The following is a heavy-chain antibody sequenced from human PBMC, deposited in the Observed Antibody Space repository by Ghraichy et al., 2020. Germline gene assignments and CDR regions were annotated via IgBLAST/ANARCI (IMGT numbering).Heavy chain of an antibody. CDR1: GFTDRKKE. J-gene: IGHJ6*04. CDR3: AKVRGGTANWGLEDKYYSLDI. CDR2: IYIGGTT. V-gene: IGHV3-66*01. D-gene: IGHD7-27*01. Sequence: GGSLRLSCVASGFTDRKKERKGVRKEPGKGLEWVSVIYIGGTTFYADSVRGRFTISRDKSKNTLFLQMDSLTVEDTALYYCAKVRGGTANWGLEDKYYSLDIWGGGTTVTVSS.